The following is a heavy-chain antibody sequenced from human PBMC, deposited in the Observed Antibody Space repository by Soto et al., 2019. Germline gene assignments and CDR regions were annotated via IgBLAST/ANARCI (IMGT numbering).Heavy chain of an antibody. CDR1: GFTFSSYA. Sequence: QVQLVESGGGVVQPGRSLRLSCAASGFTFSSYAMHWVRQAPGKGLEWVAVISYDGSNKYYADSVKGRFTISRDNSKNTLYLQMNSLRAEDTAVYYCARDHPYYGSNPASSGWFDPWGQGTLVTVSS. CDR2: ISYDGSNK. CDR3: ARDHPYYGSNPASSGWFDP. D-gene: IGHD4-17*01. J-gene: IGHJ5*02. V-gene: IGHV3-30-3*01.